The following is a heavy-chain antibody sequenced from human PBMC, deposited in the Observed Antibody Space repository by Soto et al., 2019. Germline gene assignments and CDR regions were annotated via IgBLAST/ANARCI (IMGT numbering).Heavy chain of an antibody. D-gene: IGHD6-13*01. CDR2: IFYAGNT. J-gene: IGHJ5*02. CDR1: GGSISSSRSY. CDR3: ARQAAAPGIDLWFDP. V-gene: IGHV4-39*01. Sequence: SETLTLTCNVSGGSISSSRSYWAWFRQPPGKELEWIANIFYAGNTYYNPSLKSRVTVSVDTSKNQFSLKLDSVTAADTAVYYCARQAAAPGIDLWFDPWGQGTLVTVS.